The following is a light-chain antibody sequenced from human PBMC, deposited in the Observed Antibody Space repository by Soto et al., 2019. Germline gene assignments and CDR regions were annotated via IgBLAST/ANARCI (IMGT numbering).Light chain of an antibody. CDR2: DVS. CDR3: CSYAGNYSYV. Sequence: QSVLTQPRSVSGSPGQSVTISCTGTSSDVGGYNYVSWYQQHPGKAPELMVYDVSKRPSGVPDRFSGSKSGNTASLTISGLQAEDEADYYCCSYAGNYSYVFGTGTRSPS. CDR1: SSDVGGYNY. J-gene: IGLJ1*01. V-gene: IGLV2-11*01.